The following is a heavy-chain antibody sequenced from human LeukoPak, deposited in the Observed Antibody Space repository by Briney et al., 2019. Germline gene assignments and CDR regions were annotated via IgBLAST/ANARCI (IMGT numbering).Heavy chain of an antibody. J-gene: IGHJ4*02. CDR3: ARGDLWLGH. D-gene: IGHD3-10*01. CDR2: IKSDGSGE. V-gene: IGHV3-7*01. Sequence: GGSLRLSCATSGFIFSSYWMCWVRQAPGKGLEWVANIKSDGSGEYYGDSVKGRFTISRDNAKNSLYLQMNSLRVEDTAVYYCARGDLWLGHWGQGSLVTVSS. CDR1: GFIFSSYW.